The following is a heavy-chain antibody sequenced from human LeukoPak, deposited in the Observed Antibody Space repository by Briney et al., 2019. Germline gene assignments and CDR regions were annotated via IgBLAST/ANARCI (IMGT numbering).Heavy chain of an antibody. CDR2: IYTSGST. CDR1: GGSISSYY. D-gene: IGHD3-16*02. J-gene: IGHJ4*02. Sequence: SETLSLTCTVSGGSISSYYWSWIRQPAGKGLEWIGRIYTSGSTNYNPSLKSRVTITVDTSKNQFSLKLSSVTAADTAVYYCARGRIMITFGGVIVVPYFDYWGQGTLVTVSS. V-gene: IGHV4-4*07. CDR3: ARGRIMITFGGVIVVPYFDY.